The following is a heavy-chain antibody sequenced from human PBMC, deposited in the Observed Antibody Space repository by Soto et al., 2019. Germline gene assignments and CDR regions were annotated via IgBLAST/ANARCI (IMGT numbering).Heavy chain of an antibody. CDR1: GFTFDDYA. D-gene: IGHD6-13*01. CDR3: AKDISSWLLYFDY. CDR2: ISWNSGSI. V-gene: IGHV3-9*01. J-gene: IGHJ4*02. Sequence: GGSLRLSCAASGFTFDDYAMHWVRQAPGKGLEWVSGISWNSGSIGYADSVKGRFTISRDNAKNSLYLQMNSLRAEDTALYYCAKDISSWLLYFDYWGQGTLVTVSS.